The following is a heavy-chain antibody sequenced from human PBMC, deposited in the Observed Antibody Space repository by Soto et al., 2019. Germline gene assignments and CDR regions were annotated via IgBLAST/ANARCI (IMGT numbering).Heavy chain of an antibody. Sequence: QVQLQESGPGLVKPSQTLSLTCTVSGGSISSGGYYWSWIRQHPGKGLEWIGYIYYSGSTYYNPSLQSRVTISVDTSKNQSSLKLSSVTAADKAVYYCAGIYSGSPGGTLRYWGQGTLVTVSS. CDR1: GGSISSGGYY. CDR2: IYYSGST. V-gene: IGHV4-31*03. J-gene: IGHJ4*02. CDR3: AGIYSGSPGGTLRY. D-gene: IGHD1-26*01.